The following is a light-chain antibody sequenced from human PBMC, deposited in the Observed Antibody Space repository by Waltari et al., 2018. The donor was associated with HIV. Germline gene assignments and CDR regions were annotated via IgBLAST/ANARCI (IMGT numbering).Light chain of an antibody. CDR2: ENN. CDR3: ATWDSNLSAWV. V-gene: IGLV1-51*02. Sequence: QSVLTQPPSVSAAPGQKVPLSCSGGTSHIGNTYVSWYQQPPGTAPKLLIYENNKRPSGIPDRFSGSKSGTSATLGITGLQTGDEADYYCATWDSNLSAWVFGGGTKLTVL. CDR1: TSHIGNTY. J-gene: IGLJ3*02.